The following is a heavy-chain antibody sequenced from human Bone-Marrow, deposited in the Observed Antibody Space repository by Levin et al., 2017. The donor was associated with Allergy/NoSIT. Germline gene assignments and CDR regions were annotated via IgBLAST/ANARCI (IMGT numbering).Heavy chain of an antibody. V-gene: IGHV3-23*01. Sequence: GGSLRLSCEGSGFTFNNFAMSWVRQAPGKGLEWVSGISASGSSTYYAASVKGRFIISRDNSKNTLSLQMNGLTDEDTALYFCARRVPTTAWMQLDYHYGMDVWGQGTRVSVSS. CDR2: ISASGSST. D-gene: IGHD4-11*01. J-gene: IGHJ6*02. CDR3: ARRVPTTAWMQLDYHYGMDV. CDR1: GFTFNNFA.